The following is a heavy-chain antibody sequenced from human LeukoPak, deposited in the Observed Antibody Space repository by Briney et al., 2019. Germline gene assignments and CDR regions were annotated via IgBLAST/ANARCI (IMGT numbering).Heavy chain of an antibody. CDR2: IYYSGST. J-gene: IGHJ5*02. V-gene: IGHV4-59*08. CDR1: AGSISNYY. CDR3: ARVGLVVPAEIGDDWFDP. D-gene: IGHD2-2*01. Sequence: SETLSLTCTVSAGSISNYYWSWIRQPPGKGLEWIGYIYYSGSTNYNPSLKSRVTISVDTSKNQFSLKLSSVTAADTAVYYCARVGLVVPAEIGDDWFDPWGQGTLVTVSS.